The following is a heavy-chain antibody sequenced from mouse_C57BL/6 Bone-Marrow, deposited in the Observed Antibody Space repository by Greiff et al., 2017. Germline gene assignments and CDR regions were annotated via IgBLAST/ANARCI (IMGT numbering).Heavy chain of an antibody. CDR3: TRSYYYYPAWFAY. J-gene: IGHJ3*01. CDR2: LDPEDGET. Sequence: VQLQQSGAELVKPGASVKLSCTASGFNIKDYYMHWVKQRTEQGLEWIGRLDPEDGETKYAPKFQGKATITADPSSNPAYLQLSSLTSEDTAVXYGTRSYYYYPAWFAYWGQGTLVTVSA. D-gene: IGHD1-1*01. V-gene: IGHV14-2*01. CDR1: GFNIKDYY.